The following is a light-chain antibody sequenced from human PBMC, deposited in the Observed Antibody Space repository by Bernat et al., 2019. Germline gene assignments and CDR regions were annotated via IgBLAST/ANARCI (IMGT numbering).Light chain of an antibody. V-gene: IGLV2-23*02. CDR2: EVS. Sequence: QPASVSGSPGQSITISCTGTSSDVGSYNLVSWYQQHPGKAPKLMIYEVSKRPSGVSNRFSGSKSGNTASLTISGLQAEDEADYYCCSYAGSSTSWVFGGGTKLTVL. J-gene: IGLJ3*02. CDR3: CSYAGSSTSWV. CDR1: SSDVGSYNL.